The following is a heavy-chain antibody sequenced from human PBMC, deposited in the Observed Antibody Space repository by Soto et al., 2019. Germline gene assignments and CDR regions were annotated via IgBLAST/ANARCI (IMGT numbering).Heavy chain of an antibody. V-gene: IGHV1-46*01. D-gene: IGHD6-6*01. CDR1: GYSFTSYY. Sequence: QVQLVQSGAEVRKPGASVKLSCKASGYSFTSYYMHWVRQAPGQGLEWMGIIYPSGGSTRYAQKFQGRVTVTRDTSTSTVYMELSSLTSEDTAVYYCVRGGSPPFYWAQGTLVTVSS. CDR3: VRGGSPPFY. J-gene: IGHJ4*02. CDR2: IYPSGGST.